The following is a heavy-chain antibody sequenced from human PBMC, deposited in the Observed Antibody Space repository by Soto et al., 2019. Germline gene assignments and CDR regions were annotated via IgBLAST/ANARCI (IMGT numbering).Heavy chain of an antibody. CDR3: ARVWCISTSCYGDYYYGMDV. CDR1: GGTFSSYA. D-gene: IGHD2-2*01. Sequence: QVQLVQSGAEVKKPGSSVKVSCKASGGTFSSYAISWVRQAPGQGLEWMGGIIPIFGTANYAQKFQGRVTITADESTSTAYMELSSLRSEDTAVYYCARVWCISTSCYGDYYYGMDVWGQGTTVTVSS. CDR2: IIPIFGTA. V-gene: IGHV1-69*12. J-gene: IGHJ6*02.